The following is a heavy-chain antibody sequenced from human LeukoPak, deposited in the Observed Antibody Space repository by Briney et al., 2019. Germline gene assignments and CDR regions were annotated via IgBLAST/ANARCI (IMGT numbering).Heavy chain of an antibody. V-gene: IGHV4-39*01. CDR1: GGSISSGGYY. D-gene: IGHD1-26*01. Sequence: SETLSLTCTVSGGSISSGGYYWGWIRQPPGKGLEWIASIYYSGSTYYNPSLKSRVTISVDTSKNQLSLKLSSLTAADTAVYYCARHEYSGSYYGLSWFDPWGQGTLVTVSS. J-gene: IGHJ5*02. CDR2: IYYSGST. CDR3: ARHEYSGSYYGLSWFDP.